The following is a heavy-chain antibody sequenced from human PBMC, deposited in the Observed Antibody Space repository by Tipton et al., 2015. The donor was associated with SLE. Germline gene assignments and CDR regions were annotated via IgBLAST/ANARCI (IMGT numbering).Heavy chain of an antibody. CDR3: VRDLTGGYALYAFDV. Sequence: TLSLTCTVSGGSISSHYWGWIRQYPGKGLEWIGYIHRGGNTYSNPSLKSRLTLSVDLSQNQFSLKLTSLTAADTALYYCVRDLTGGYALYAFDVWGQGTLVTVSS. J-gene: IGHJ3*01. V-gene: IGHV4-31*03. D-gene: IGHD7-27*01. CDR2: IHRGGNT. CDR1: GGSISSHY.